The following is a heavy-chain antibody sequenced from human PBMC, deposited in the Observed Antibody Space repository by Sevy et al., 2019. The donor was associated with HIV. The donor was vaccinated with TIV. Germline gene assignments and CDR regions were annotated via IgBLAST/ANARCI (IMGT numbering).Heavy chain of an antibody. CDR1: GGSISNYY. CDR2: IYYSGST. CDR3: ARERQLVLDY. V-gene: IGHV4-59*01. Sequence: SETLSLTCTVSGGSISNYYWSWIRQPPGKGLEWIGYIYYSGSTNDNPSLKSRVTISVDTSKNQFSLKLSSVTAADTAVYYCARERQLVLDYWGQGTLVTVSS. D-gene: IGHD6-13*01. J-gene: IGHJ4*02.